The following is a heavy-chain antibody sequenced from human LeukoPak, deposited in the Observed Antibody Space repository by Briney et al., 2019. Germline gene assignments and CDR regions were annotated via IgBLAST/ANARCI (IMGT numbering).Heavy chain of an antibody. CDR1: GGTFSSYA. Sequence: ASVKVSCKASGGTFSSYAISWVRQAPGQGLEWMGGIIPIFGTANYAQKFQGRVTVTADESTSTAYMELSSLRSEDTAVYYCARTLVVVPAADYYYMDVWGKGTTVTVSS. J-gene: IGHJ6*03. V-gene: IGHV1-69*01. CDR2: IIPIFGTA. CDR3: ARTLVVVPAADYYYMDV. D-gene: IGHD2-2*01.